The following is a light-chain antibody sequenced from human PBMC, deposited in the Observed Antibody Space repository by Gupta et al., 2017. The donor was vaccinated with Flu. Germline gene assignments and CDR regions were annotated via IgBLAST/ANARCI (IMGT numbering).Light chain of an antibody. CDR3: QQYDSYSPWM. CDR2: KVA. J-gene: IGKJ1*01. CDR1: QNISSW. V-gene: IGKV1-5*03. Sequence: SSLSASVGDRVTITCRASQNISSWLAWYQQQPGEAPKLLIYKVASLESGVPSRCSSSGCGAEYSLTISSLQHDDVAAYYYQQYDSYSPWMFGQGTKVEIK.